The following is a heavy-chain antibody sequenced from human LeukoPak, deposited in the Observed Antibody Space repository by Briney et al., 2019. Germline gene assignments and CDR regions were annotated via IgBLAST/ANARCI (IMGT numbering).Heavy chain of an antibody. Sequence: ASVKVSCKASGYTFTSHYMHWVRQAPGQGLEWMGIINPSAGSTSYPQKFQGRVTMTRDTSTSTVYMELSGLRSDDTAVYYCAAPGASGFVGNFWSGPLDYWGQGTLVTVSS. D-gene: IGHD3-3*01. J-gene: IGHJ4*02. V-gene: IGHV1-46*01. CDR1: GYTFTSHY. CDR2: INPSAGST. CDR3: AAPGASGFVGNFWSGPLDY.